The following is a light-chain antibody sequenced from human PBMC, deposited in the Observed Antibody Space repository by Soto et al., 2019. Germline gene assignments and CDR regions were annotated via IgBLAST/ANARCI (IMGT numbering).Light chain of an antibody. V-gene: IGKV3-20*01. CDR3: QYHDPLPTWT. CDR2: SAS. CDR1: HTVTGNY. J-gene: IGKJ1*01. Sequence: EIVLTQSPGTLSFSPGDRATLSCRASHTVTGNYLAWYHQKPGQAPRLLIHSASSRATGIPDRFSASGTGTDFTLTITRLEPEDFAVYYCQYHDPLPTWTFGQGTKVDIK.